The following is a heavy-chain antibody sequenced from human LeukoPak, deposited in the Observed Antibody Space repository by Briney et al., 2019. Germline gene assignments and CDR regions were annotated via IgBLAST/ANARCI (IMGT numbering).Heavy chain of an antibody. CDR2: INPSGGST. V-gene: IGHV1-2*02. J-gene: IGHJ4*02. CDR1: GYTFTSYY. Sequence: WASVKVSCKASGYTFTSYYMHWVRQAPGQGLEWMGIINPSGGSTNYAQKFQGRVTMTRDTSISTAYMELSRLRSDDTAVYYCARDHRSYSGSYYSFFDYWGQGTLVTVSS. D-gene: IGHD1-26*01. CDR3: ARDHRSYSGSYYSFFDY.